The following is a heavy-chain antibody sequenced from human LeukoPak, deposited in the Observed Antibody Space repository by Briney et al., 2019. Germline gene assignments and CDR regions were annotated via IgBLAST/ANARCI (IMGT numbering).Heavy chain of an antibody. V-gene: IGHV3-30*18. Sequence: GSLRLSCAASGFTFSSYGMHWVRQAPGKGLEWVAVISYDGSNKYYADSVKGRFTISRDNSKNTLYLQMNSLRAEDTAVYYCAKGADPYSSSWSDYWGQGTLVTVSS. CDR2: ISYDGSNK. D-gene: IGHD6-13*01. J-gene: IGHJ4*02. CDR1: GFTFSSYG. CDR3: AKGADPYSSSWSDY.